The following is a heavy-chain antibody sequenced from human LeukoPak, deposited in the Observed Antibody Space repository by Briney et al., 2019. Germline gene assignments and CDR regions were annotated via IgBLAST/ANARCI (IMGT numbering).Heavy chain of an antibody. J-gene: IGHJ4*02. CDR1: GYSFTSYW. CDR2: IYPGDSDT. V-gene: IGHV5-51*01. D-gene: IGHD1-7*01. Sequence: GESLKISCKGSGYSFTSYWIGWVRQMPGKGLEWMGIIYPGDSDTRYSPSFQGQVTISADKSISTAYLQWSSLKASDTAMYYCARRTLTGTTTGSYYFDYWGQGTLVTVPS. CDR3: ARRTLTGTTTGSYYFDY.